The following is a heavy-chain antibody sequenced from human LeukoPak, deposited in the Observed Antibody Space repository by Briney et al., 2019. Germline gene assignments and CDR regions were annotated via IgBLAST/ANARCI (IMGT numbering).Heavy chain of an antibody. Sequence: ASVKVSCKASGDTFTGYYMHWVRQAPGQGLEWMGWINPNSGGTNYPQKFQGRVTMTRDSSISTAYMELSGLGSEDTAVYYCARGRVVELGSTDWFDPWGQGTLVTVSS. CDR1: GDTFTGYY. D-gene: IGHD2-2*01. J-gene: IGHJ5*02. V-gene: IGHV1-2*02. CDR2: INPNSGGT. CDR3: ARGRVVELGSTDWFDP.